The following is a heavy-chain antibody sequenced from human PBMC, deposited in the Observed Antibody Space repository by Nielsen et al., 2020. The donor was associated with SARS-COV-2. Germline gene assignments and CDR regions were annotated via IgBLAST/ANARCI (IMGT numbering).Heavy chain of an antibody. V-gene: IGHV4-31*03. J-gene: IGHJ3*02. Sequence: SETLSLTSTVSGGSFRTGGFHWNWIRQHPGEGLEWIGHIDHSGSTLYNPSLKSRVTISVDTSANQFSLNLSSVTAADTAVYFCARDGGYTYGPESFDIWGQGTMVTVSS. CDR1: GGSFRTGGFH. CDR3: ARDGGYTYGPESFDI. D-gene: IGHD5-18*01. CDR2: IDHSGST.